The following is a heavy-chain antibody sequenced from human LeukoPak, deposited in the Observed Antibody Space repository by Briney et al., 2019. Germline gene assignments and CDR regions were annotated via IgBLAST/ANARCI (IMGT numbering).Heavy chain of an antibody. CDR2: VYASGST. D-gene: IGHD4-17*01. J-gene: IGHJ5*02. CDR3: ARAGGYGDYINWFDP. V-gene: IGHV4-61*02. CDR1: GGSISSGSHY. Sequence: SQTLSLTCTVSGGSISSGSHYWSWIRQPAGKGLEYLGRVYASGSTNYNPSLKSRVTISVDTSKNQFSLRLSSVTAADTAIYYCARAGGYGDYINWFDPWGQGTLVTVSS.